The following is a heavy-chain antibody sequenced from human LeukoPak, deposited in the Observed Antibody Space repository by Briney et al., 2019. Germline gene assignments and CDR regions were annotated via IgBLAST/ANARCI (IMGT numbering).Heavy chain of an antibody. CDR3: AKYSSSWYAGAWFDP. CDR2: ISGSGGST. D-gene: IGHD6-13*01. V-gene: IGHV3-23*01. Sequence: GRSLRLSCAASGFTFSSYAMHWVRQAPGKGLEWVSAISGSGGSTYYADSVKGRFTISRDNSKNTLYLQMNSLRAEDTAVYYCAKYSSSWYAGAWFDPWGQGTLVTVSS. CDR1: GFTFSSYA. J-gene: IGHJ5*02.